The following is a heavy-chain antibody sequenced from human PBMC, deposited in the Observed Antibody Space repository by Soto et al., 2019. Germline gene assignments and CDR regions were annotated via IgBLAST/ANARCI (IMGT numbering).Heavy chain of an antibody. Sequence: EVQLVESGGGLVKPGGSLRLSCAASGFSFSSDSMGWVRQAPGKGLEWVSSISSSGSFKNYADSVKGRFPISRDNAKNSLYLLLSGLKEEDTAVYYCARDPPTGTTLEWADSWGQGTLVTVSS. J-gene: IGHJ4*02. D-gene: IGHD1-7*01. CDR2: ISSSGSFK. CDR3: ARDPPTGTTLEWADS. V-gene: IGHV3-21*01. CDR1: GFSFSSDS.